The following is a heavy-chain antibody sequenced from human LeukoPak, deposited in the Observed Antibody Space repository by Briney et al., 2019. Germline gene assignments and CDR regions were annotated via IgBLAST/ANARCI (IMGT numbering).Heavy chain of an antibody. D-gene: IGHD5-24*01. J-gene: IGHJ6*02. Sequence: SETLSLTCTVSGGSISSYYWSWIRQPPGKGLEWIGYIYYSGSTYYNPSLKSRVTISVDTSKNQFSLKLSSVTAADTAVYYCARDQRYGYYYGMDVWGQGTTVTVSS. V-gene: IGHV4-59*06. CDR1: GGSISSYY. CDR2: IYYSGST. CDR3: ARDQRYGYYYGMDV.